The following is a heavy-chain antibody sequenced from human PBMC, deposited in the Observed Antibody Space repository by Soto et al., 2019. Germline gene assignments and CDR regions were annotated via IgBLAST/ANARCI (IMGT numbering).Heavy chain of an antibody. CDR1: GGSISSGDYY. CDR2: IYYSGST. CDR3: ARGTGGLLWFGENTDSRADAFDI. Sequence: QVQLQESGPGLVKPSQTLSLTCTVSGGSISSGDYYWSWIRQPPGKGLEWIGYIYYSGSTYYNPSLKSRVTISVDTSKNQFSLKLSSVTAADTAVYYCARGTGGLLWFGENTDSRADAFDIWGQGTMVTVSS. D-gene: IGHD3-10*01. V-gene: IGHV4-30-4*01. J-gene: IGHJ3*02.